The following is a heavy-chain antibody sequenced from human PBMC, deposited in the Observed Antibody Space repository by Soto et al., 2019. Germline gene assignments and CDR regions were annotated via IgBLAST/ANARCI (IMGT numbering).Heavy chain of an antibody. J-gene: IGHJ4*02. V-gene: IGHV4-39*01. CDR3: ARQGPHYDFWSGYYKPADCDY. Sequence: ASETLSLTCTVSGGSISSSSYYWGWIRQPPGKGLEWIGSIYYSGSTYYNPSLKSRVTISVDTSKNQFSLKLSSVTAADAAVYYCARQGPHYDFWSGYYKPADCDYWGQGTLVTVSS. D-gene: IGHD3-3*01. CDR2: IYYSGST. CDR1: GGSISSSSYY.